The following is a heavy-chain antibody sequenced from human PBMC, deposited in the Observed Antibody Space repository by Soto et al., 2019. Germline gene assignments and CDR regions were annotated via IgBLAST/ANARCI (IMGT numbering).Heavy chain of an antibody. CDR3: AQTLGLAVAGPGRFDL. CDR2: NIPIFGTA. V-gene: IGHV1-69*12. D-gene: IGHD6-19*01. J-gene: IGHJ2*01. Sequence: QVQLVQSGAEVKKPGSSVKVSCKASGGTFSSHAISWVRQAPGQGLEWMGGNIPIFGTANYAQKFQGRVTITADESTSTAYMELSSLRSEDTAVYYCAQTLGLAVAGPGRFDLWGRGTLVTVSS. CDR1: GGTFSSHA.